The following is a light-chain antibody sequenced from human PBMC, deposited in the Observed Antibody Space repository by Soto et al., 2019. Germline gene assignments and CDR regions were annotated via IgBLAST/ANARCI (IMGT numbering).Light chain of an antibody. CDR3: QQYNNWPPT. CDR2: GAS. J-gene: IGKJ1*01. V-gene: IGKV3D-15*01. Sequence: EIVMMQSPATLSVSPGERASLSCRASQSVSGNLAWYQQKPGQAPRLLMYGASTRATGISARFSGSGSGTEFTLTISSLQSEDFAVYYCQQYNNWPPTFGQGTKVEIK. CDR1: QSVSGN.